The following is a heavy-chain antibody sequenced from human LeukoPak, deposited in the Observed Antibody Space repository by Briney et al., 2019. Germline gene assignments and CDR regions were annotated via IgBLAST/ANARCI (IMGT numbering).Heavy chain of an antibody. CDR2: INPNSGGK. V-gene: IGHV1-2*02. Sequence: ASVKVSCKASGYTFTGYYIHWVRQASGQGLQWMGWINPNSGGKNYAQKFQGRVTMTRDTSISTAYMELSRLRSDDTAVYYCARDGRGGRIAPWDYWGQGTLVTVSS. CDR3: ARDGRGGRIAPWDY. J-gene: IGHJ4*02. D-gene: IGHD1-1*01. CDR1: GYTFTGYY.